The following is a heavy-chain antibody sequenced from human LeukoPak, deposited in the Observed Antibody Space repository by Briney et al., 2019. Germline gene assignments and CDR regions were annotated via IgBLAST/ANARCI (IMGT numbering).Heavy chain of an antibody. D-gene: IGHD3-22*01. J-gene: IGHJ5*02. CDR3: ARGYYDSSGYYGWAWFDP. CDR2: IYTSGST. CDR1: GGSISSYY. V-gene: IGHV4-4*07. Sequence: SETLSLTCTVSGGSISSYYWSWIRQPAGKGLEWIGRIYTSGSTNYNPSLKSRVTMSVDTSKNQFSLKLSSVTAADTAVYYCARGYYDSSGYYGWAWFDPWGQGTLVTVSP.